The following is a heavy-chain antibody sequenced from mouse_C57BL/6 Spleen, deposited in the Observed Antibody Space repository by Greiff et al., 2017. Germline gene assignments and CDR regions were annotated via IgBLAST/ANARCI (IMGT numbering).Heavy chain of an antibody. D-gene: IGHD1-1*01. J-gene: IGHJ3*01. Sequence: QVQLQQPGAELVRPGSSVKLSCKASGYTFTSYWMHWVKQRPIQGLEWIGNIDPSDSETHYNQKFKDKDTLTVDKSSSTAYMQLSSLTSEDSAVYYCARDYGSLFAYWGQGTLVTVSA. CDR3: ARDYGSLFAY. CDR1: GYTFTSYW. CDR2: IDPSDSET. V-gene: IGHV1-52*01.